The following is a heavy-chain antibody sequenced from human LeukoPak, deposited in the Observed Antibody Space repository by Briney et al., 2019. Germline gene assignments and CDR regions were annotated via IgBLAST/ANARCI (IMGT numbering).Heavy chain of an antibody. V-gene: IGHV4-59*12. CDR3: ASRRRYYYDSSGYYGVYY. CDR1: GGSISSYY. D-gene: IGHD3-22*01. J-gene: IGHJ4*02. Sequence: PSETLSLTCTVSGGSISSYYWSWIRQPPGKGLEWIGYIYYSGSTNYNPSLKSRVTISVDTSKNQFSLKLSSVTAADTAVYYCASRRRYYYDSSGYYGVYYWGQGTLVTVSS. CDR2: IYYSGST.